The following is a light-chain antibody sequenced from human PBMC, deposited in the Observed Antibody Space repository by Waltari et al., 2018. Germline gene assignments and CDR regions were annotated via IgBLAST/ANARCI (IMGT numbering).Light chain of an antibody. Sequence: QSALTQPASVSGSPGQSITISCSGTSNDVGAYTFVSWTQQHPGKAPKLIIYEVTNRPSGVSDRFSGSKSGNTASLTISGLRAEDEADYYCSSYTTTTSYVFGTGTKVTVL. J-gene: IGLJ1*01. CDR2: EVT. V-gene: IGLV2-14*01. CDR1: SNDVGAYTF. CDR3: SSYTTTTSYV.